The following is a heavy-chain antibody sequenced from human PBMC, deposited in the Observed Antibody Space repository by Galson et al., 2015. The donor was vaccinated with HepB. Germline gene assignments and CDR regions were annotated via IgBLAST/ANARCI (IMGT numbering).Heavy chain of an antibody. CDR1: GFSLSTNAVG. Sequence: PALVKPTQTLTLTCTFSGFSLSTNAVGVGWIRQPPGKALEWLALIYWNDDKRYSPSLKSRLTITRDTSKNQVVLTMTNMDPVDTATYYGAHSAPPYYDSGSFNFWGQGTLVTVSS. CDR3: AHSAPPYYDSGSFNF. CDR2: IYWNDDK. V-gene: IGHV2-5*01. J-gene: IGHJ4*02. D-gene: IGHD3-10*01.